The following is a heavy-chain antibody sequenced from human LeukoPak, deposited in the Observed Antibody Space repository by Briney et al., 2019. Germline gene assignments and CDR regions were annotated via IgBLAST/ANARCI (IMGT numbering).Heavy chain of an antibody. CDR3: ASHYYDSSGYYYGFDY. D-gene: IGHD3-22*01. CDR2: IIPIFGTA. J-gene: IGHJ4*02. Sequence: ASVTVSFTSSVCTFSIYAISWVRQAPGQGLEWMGGIIPIFGTANYAQKFQGRVTITADGSTSTAYMELSSLRSEDTAVYYCASHYYDSSGYYYGFDYWGQGTLVTVSS. V-gene: IGHV1-69*13. CDR1: VCTFSIYA.